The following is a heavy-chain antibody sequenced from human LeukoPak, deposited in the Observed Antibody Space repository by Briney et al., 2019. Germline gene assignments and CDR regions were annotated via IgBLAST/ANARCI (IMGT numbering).Heavy chain of an antibody. CDR2: IYHSGST. CDR1: GYSITSGYY. CDR3: ARDVVATVTPDFDY. V-gene: IGHV4-38-2*02. Sequence: NPSETLSLTCTVSGYSITSGYYWGWIRQPPGKGLEWIGSIYHSGSTYYNPSLKSRVTISVDTFKNQFSLKLTSVTAADTAVYHCARDVVATVTPDFDYWGQGTLVTVSS. J-gene: IGHJ4*02. D-gene: IGHD4-17*01.